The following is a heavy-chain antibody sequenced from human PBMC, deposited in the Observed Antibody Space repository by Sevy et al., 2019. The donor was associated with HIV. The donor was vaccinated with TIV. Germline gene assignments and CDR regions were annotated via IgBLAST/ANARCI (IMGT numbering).Heavy chain of an antibody. J-gene: IGHJ6*02. CDR2: ISSSSNYI. Sequence: GGSLRLSCAASGFTFSNYNMNWVRQAPGKGLEWVSSISSSSNYISYADPMKGRFTISRDNAKNSLYLQMNSLRAEDTAVYYCARVVAYCSGGSCFPGYYYGMDVWGQGTTVTVSS. D-gene: IGHD2-15*01. CDR3: ARVVAYCSGGSCFPGYYYGMDV. CDR1: GFTFSNYN. V-gene: IGHV3-21*01.